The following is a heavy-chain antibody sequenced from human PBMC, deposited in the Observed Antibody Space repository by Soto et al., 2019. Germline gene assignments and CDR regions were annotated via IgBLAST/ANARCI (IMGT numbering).Heavy chain of an antibody. CDR3: ASPYDSSSHGAFDI. CDR2: INAGNGNT. Sequence: QVQLVQSGAEVKKPGASVKVSCKASGYTFTSYAMHWVRQAPGQRLEWMGWINAGNGNTKYSQKFQGRVTITRDTSASTAYMELSSLRSEDTAVYYCASPYDSSSHGAFDIWGQGTMVTVSS. J-gene: IGHJ3*02. V-gene: IGHV1-3*01. D-gene: IGHD3-22*01. CDR1: GYTFTSYA.